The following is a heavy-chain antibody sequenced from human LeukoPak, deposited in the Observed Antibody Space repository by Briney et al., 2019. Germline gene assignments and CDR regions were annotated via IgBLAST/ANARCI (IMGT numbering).Heavy chain of an antibody. CDR1: GYTFTSYY. Sequence: ASVKVSCKASGYTFTSYYMHWVRQAPGQGLEWMGIINPSGGSTSYAQRFQGRVTMTRDTSTSTVYMELSSLRSEDTAVYYCARDLGDYYDSSGPDYWGQGTLVTVSS. CDR3: ARDLGDYYDSSGPDY. CDR2: INPSGGST. D-gene: IGHD3-22*01. V-gene: IGHV1-46*01. J-gene: IGHJ4*02.